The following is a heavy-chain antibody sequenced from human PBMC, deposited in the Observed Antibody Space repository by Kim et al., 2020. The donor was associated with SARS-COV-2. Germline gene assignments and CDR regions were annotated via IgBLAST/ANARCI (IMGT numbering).Heavy chain of an antibody. CDR3: ARRAYSSGWWYFDF. J-gene: IGHJ4*02. D-gene: IGHD6-19*01. Sequence: GGSLRLSCAASGFTLSSYWMHWVRQAPGKGLVWVSRISGDGSSTSYADSVKGRFTISRDNAKNALYLQMNSLRVEDTAVYYCARRAYSSGWWYFDFWGQGTLFTVSS. V-gene: IGHV3-74*01. CDR2: ISGDGSST. CDR1: GFTLSSYW.